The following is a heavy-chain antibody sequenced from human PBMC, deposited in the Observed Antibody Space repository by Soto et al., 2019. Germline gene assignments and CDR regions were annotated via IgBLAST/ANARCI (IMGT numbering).Heavy chain of an antibody. Sequence: EVQLVESGGGLVQPGGSLRLSCAASGFTFSSHSMNWVRQAPGKGLEWVSYISSSSSTIYYAASVKGRFTISRDNAKNSLSLQMNSLRAEDTAVYYCARDNPSGYGDCWGQGTLVTVSS. J-gene: IGHJ4*02. CDR3: ARDNPSGYGDC. D-gene: IGHD5-12*01. CDR2: ISSSSSTI. CDR1: GFTFSSHS. V-gene: IGHV3-48*01.